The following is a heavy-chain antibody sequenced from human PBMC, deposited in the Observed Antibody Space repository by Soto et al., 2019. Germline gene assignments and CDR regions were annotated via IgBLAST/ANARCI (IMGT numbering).Heavy chain of an antibody. V-gene: IGHV4-39*01. J-gene: IGHJ4*02. D-gene: IGHD2-2*01. CDR2: LYHSGSA. CDR1: GGSVTRNNYD. CDR3: ARQESEWYQRPFDY. Sequence: LQLQESGPGLVKPSETLSLTCAVSGGSVTRNNYDWGWIRQPPGEGLEWIGTLYHSGSANYSPSLRSRVTISVDTSKNQFSLRLNSVTAADTAIYYCARQESEWYQRPFDYWGPGTLVTVSS.